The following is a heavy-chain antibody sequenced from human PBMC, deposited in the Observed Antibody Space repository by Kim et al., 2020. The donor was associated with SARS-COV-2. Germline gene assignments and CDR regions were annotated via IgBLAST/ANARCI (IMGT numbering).Heavy chain of an antibody. J-gene: IGHJ4*02. V-gene: IGHV3-21*04. Sequence: GGSLRLSCTASGFTFSSYSMNWVRQAPGKGLEWVSSISSSSSYIYYADSVKGRFTISRDNAKNSLYLQMNSLRAEDTAVYYCARDPSGRQLVLGDYYFDYWGQGTLVTVSS. CDR2: ISSSSSYI. CDR3: ARDPSGRQLVLGDYYFDY. D-gene: IGHD6-13*01. CDR1: GFTFSSYS.